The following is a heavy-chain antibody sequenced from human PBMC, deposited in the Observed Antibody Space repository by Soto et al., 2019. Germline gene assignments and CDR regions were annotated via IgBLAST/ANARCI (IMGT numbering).Heavy chain of an antibody. CDR3: VKGRNPKEFRSVVFDY. CDR1: GFTFSSYA. Sequence: GGSLRLSCSASGFTFSSYAMHWVRQAPGKGLEYVSAISSNGGSTYYADSVKGRFTISRDNSKNTLYLQMSSLRAEDTAVYYCVKGRNPKEFRSVVFDYWGQGTLVTVSS. J-gene: IGHJ4*02. CDR2: ISSNGGST. V-gene: IGHV3-64D*08. D-gene: IGHD2-21*01.